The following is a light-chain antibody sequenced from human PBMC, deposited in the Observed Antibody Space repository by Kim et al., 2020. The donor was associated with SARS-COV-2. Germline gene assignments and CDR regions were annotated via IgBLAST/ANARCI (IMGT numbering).Light chain of an antibody. V-gene: IGLV2-23*02. Sequence: QSALTQPASVSGSPGQSITISCTGTSSDVGSYNLVSWYQQQPGKAPKLMIYEVSKRPSGVSNRFSGSKSGNTASLTISGLQAEDEADYYCCSYAGSSTFHVVFGGGTQLTVL. CDR2: EVS. J-gene: IGLJ2*01. CDR1: SSDVGSYNL. CDR3: CSYAGSSTFHVV.